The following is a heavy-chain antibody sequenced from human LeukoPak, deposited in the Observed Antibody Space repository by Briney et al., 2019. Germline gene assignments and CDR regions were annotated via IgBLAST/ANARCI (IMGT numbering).Heavy chain of an antibody. V-gene: IGHV3-74*01. Sequence: GGSLRLSCAASGFTFSNYWMHCVRQVPGKGLVWIARIKTDDSSTDYADSVRGRFTISRDNAKNTLYLQMNSLRAEDTAVYYCTTIRPDYWGQGTLVAVSS. D-gene: IGHD5-12*01. CDR1: GFTFSNYW. CDR2: IKTDDSST. J-gene: IGHJ4*02. CDR3: TTIRPDY.